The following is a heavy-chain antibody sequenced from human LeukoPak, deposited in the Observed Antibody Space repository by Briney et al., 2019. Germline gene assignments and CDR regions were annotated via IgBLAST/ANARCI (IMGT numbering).Heavy chain of an antibody. D-gene: IGHD6-19*01. CDR2: ISGDNNGTT. V-gene: IGHV1-18*01. CDR3: ARDLGSGWYVY. Sequence: ASVKVSCKSSGYRFTIYGISWVRQGPGQGQEWVGWISGDNNGTTNSAQKFQGRVTMTTATSTSTAYMELRSLRSDATAAYYCARDLGSGWYVYWGPGTLVTVSS. J-gene: IGHJ4*02. CDR1: GYRFTIYG.